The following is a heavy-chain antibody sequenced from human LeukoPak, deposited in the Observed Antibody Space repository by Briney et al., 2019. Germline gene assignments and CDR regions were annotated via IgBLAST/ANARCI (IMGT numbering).Heavy chain of an antibody. CDR3: AKDKKEYSSSWSPYYYYGMDV. CDR1: GFTFDDYA. CDR2: ISWNSGSI. V-gene: IGHV3-9*01. Sequence: GGSLRLSCAASGFTFDDYAMHWVRQAPGKGLEWVSGISWNSGSIGYADSVKGRFTISRDNAKNSLYLQMNSLRAEDTALYYCAKDKKEYSSSWSPYYYYGMDVWXXXTTVTVSS. D-gene: IGHD6-13*01. J-gene: IGHJ6*02.